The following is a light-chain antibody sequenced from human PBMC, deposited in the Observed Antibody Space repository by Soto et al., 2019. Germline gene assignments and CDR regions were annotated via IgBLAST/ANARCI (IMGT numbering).Light chain of an antibody. CDR2: GAS. Sequence: EIVLTQSPGTLSLSPGERATLSCRASQSVSSSYLAWYQQKPGQAPRLLIYGASSRATGIPDRFSGSGSGTGFTLTISRLEPEDFAVYYCQQYGSSHELTFGGGTKVDIK. J-gene: IGKJ4*01. V-gene: IGKV3-20*01. CDR1: QSVSSSY. CDR3: QQYGSSHELT.